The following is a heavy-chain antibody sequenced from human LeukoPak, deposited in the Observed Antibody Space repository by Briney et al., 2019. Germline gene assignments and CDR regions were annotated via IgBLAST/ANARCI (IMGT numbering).Heavy chain of an antibody. Sequence: KTSETLSLTCTVSGGSISSGSHYWGWIRQPPGKGLEWIGAIHYSGSTHYNPSLKSRITISVDTSKNQFSLKLSSVTAADTAVYYCARHGVFGGNLAAFDIWGQGTMVTVSS. D-gene: IGHD4-23*01. V-gene: IGHV4-39*01. J-gene: IGHJ3*02. CDR1: GGSISSGSHY. CDR3: ARHGVFGGNLAAFDI. CDR2: IHYSGST.